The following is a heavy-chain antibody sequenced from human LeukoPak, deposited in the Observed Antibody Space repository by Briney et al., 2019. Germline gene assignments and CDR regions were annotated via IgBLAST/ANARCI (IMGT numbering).Heavy chain of an antibody. Sequence: SGGYLRLSCAASGFSFSESWMTWARQAPGKGLEWVATIKEDGSEKYYEDSVKGRFTISRDNAENSLSLQLNSLRAEDSGVYYCARNGRTLGYCGQGTLVTVSS. V-gene: IGHV3-7*01. CDR1: GFSFSESW. J-gene: IGHJ4*02. D-gene: IGHD1-26*01. CDR2: IKEDGSEK. CDR3: ARNGRTLGY.